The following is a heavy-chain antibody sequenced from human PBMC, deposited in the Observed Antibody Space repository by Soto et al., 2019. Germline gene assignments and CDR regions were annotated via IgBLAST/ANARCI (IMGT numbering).Heavy chain of an antibody. V-gene: IGHV4-34*01. Sequence: LTCAVYGGSFSGYYWSWIRQPPGKGLEWIGEINHSGSTNYNPSLKSRVTISVDTSKNQFSLKLSSVTAADTAVYYCAGVLRTGEYYYYYMDVWGKGTTVTVSS. J-gene: IGHJ6*03. CDR1: GGSFSGYY. CDR2: INHSGST. D-gene: IGHD7-27*01. CDR3: AGVLRTGEYYYYYMDV.